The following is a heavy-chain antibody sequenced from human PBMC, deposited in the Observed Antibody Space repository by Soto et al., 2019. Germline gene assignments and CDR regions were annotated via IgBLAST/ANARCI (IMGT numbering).Heavy chain of an antibody. CDR2: INAGNGNT. Sequence: ASVKVSCKTSGYTFTTYAMHWVRQAPGQRLEWMAWINAGNGNTNYSQKFQGRVTITRDTSARTVYMELSSLRSEDTAVYYCARSYLGYCSGGRCIGAFDIWGQGTMVT. J-gene: IGHJ3*02. D-gene: IGHD2-15*01. CDR3: ARSYLGYCSGGRCIGAFDI. V-gene: IGHV1-3*01. CDR1: GYTFTTYA.